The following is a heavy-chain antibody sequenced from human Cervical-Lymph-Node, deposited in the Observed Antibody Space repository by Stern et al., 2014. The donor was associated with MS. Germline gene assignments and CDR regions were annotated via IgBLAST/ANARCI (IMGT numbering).Heavy chain of an antibody. CDR1: GGSVSSSY. J-gene: IGHJ4*02. CDR3: GRERTNLGRGLAVHEYFFDN. Sequence: QVQLQQWGPGLVKPSETLSLTCTVSGGSVSSSYWSWIRQAPGTGLEWIGYIYNSGMTTNNPPLRSLVTISIAMSKNQFSLRWSSVAAADTALYCWGRERTNLGRGLAVHEYFFDNGGQGTLVTVPP. CDR2: IYNSGMT. D-gene: IGHD3-10*01. V-gene: IGHV4-59*02.